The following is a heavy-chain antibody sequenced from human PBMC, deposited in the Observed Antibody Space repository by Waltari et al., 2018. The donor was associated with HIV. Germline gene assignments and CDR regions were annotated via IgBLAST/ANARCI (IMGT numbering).Heavy chain of an antibody. J-gene: IGHJ2*01. V-gene: IGHV4-59*01. CDR1: GGSIRNSY. D-gene: IGHD6-13*01. CDR2: LFYTGST. CDR3: ARVPQQLVLSSYWYFDL. Sequence: QVQLQESGPGLVKPSETLSLTGTIPGGSIRNSYWSWIRQPPGKGLEWIGSLFYTGSTNYNPSLESRVTISVDTSKNQFSLKLSSVTAADTAVYYCARVPQQLVLSSYWYFDLWGRGTLVTVSS.